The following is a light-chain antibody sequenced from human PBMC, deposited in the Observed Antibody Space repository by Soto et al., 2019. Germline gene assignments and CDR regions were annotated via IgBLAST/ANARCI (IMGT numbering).Light chain of an antibody. CDR3: QPYNIWPPRT. CDR2: GVS. J-gene: IGKJ1*01. CDR1: HSVSNF. Sequence: EIQMTQSPPTLSWSPGERATLSCRASHSVSNFLDWYQNKPGQAPRLRIYGVSHRATEIAASFSGSGAGTEFTLTISSLQSEEMTVYYSQPYNIWPPRTLCQGTKVDIK. V-gene: IGKV3-15*01.